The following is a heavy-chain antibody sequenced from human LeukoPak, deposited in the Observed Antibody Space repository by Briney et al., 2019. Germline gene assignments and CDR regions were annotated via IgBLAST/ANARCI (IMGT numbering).Heavy chain of an antibody. CDR3: ARQTRTSWYFDY. CDR2: INHSGST. Sequence: SETLSLTCAVYGGSFSGYYWSWIRQPQGKGLEWIGEINHSGSTNYNPSLKSRVTISVDTSKNQFSLKLSSVTAADTAVYYCARQTRTSWYFDYWGQGTLVTVSS. V-gene: IGHV4-34*01. D-gene: IGHD2-2*01. J-gene: IGHJ4*02. CDR1: GGSFSGYY.